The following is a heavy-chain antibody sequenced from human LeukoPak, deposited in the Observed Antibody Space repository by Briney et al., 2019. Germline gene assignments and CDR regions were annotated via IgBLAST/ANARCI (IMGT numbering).Heavy chain of an antibody. CDR1: GGSISSGDYY. J-gene: IGHJ6*02. Sequence: PSQTLSLTCTVSGGSISSGDYYWSWIRQPPGKGLEWIGHIFYSGNTNYNPSLKSRVTISVDTSKNQFSLKLSSVTAADTAVYYCARDTNGVDVWGQGTTVTVSS. D-gene: IGHD1-1*01. V-gene: IGHV4-61*08. CDR2: IFYSGNT. CDR3: ARDTNGVDV.